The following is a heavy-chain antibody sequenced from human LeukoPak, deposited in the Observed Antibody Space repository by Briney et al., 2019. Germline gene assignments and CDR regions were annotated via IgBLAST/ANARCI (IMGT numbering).Heavy chain of an antibody. J-gene: IGHJ4*02. CDR3: AGDLHGTYDYLAY. CDR2: IYYSGST. CDR1: GASISSSY. V-gene: IGHV4-59*01. Sequence: SETLSLTRAVSGASISSSYWSWIRQPPGRGLEWIGYIYYSGSTNYNPSLKSRVTISVDTSKNQFSLKLSSVTAADTAVYYCAGDLHGTYDYLAYWNRGTLVTVSS. D-gene: IGHD1-26*01.